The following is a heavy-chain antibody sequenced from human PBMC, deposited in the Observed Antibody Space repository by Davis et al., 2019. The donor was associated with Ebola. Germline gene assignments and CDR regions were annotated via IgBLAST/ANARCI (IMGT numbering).Heavy chain of an antibody. CDR2: INHSGST. CDR3: ARESRPLGIGAHNWFDP. J-gene: IGHJ5*02. CDR1: GGSFSGYY. Sequence: SETLSLTCAVYGGSFSGYYWSWIRQPPGKGLEWIGEINHSGSTNYNPSLKSRVTISVDTSKNQFSLKLSSVTAADTAVYYCARESRPLGIGAHNWFDPWGQGTLVTVSS. D-gene: IGHD6-13*01. V-gene: IGHV4-34*01.